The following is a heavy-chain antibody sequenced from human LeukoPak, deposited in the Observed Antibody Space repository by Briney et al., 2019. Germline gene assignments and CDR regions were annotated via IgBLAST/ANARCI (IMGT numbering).Heavy chain of an antibody. J-gene: IGHJ6*03. CDR2: IHHTGAT. CDR1: GRSLSGYF. V-gene: IGHV4-34*01. Sequence: SETLSLTCAVYGRSLSGYFWSWIRQPPGKGLEWIGEIHHTGATNFKPSLKSRVSISLDMSKNQLSLEMRSVTAADTAVYYCARGRLDYYYMDVWGRGTTVTVSS. D-gene: IGHD3-9*01. CDR3: ARGRLDYYYMDV.